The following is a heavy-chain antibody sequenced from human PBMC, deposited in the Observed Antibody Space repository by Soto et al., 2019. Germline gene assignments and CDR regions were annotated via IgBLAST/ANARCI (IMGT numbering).Heavy chain of an antibody. CDR1: GFNFSTFS. J-gene: IGHJ4*02. CDR2: ISGGGRPI. CDR3: ARDLGWAFDS. V-gene: IGHV3-48*02. Sequence: EVQLVESGGGSVQPGGSLRLSCAASGFNFSTFSMNWVRQAAGRGLEWISYISGGGRPISYADSVKGRFTISRDNAKNSLYLQMDSLTDEDTAVYYCARDLGWAFDSWGQGTLFTVSS. D-gene: IGHD6-19*01.